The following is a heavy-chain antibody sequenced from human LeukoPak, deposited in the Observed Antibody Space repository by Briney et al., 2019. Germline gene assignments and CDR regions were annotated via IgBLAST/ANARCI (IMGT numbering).Heavy chain of an antibody. D-gene: IGHD1-20*01. Sequence: PSETLSLTCTVSGGSISSYYWSWIRQPPGKGLEWIGYIYYSGSTYYNPSLKSRVTISVDTSKNQFSLKLSSVTAADTAVYYRARAHNWAYYYGMDVWGQGTTVTVSS. CDR3: ARAHNWAYYYGMDV. V-gene: IGHV4-59*06. J-gene: IGHJ6*02. CDR1: GGSISSYY. CDR2: IYYSGST.